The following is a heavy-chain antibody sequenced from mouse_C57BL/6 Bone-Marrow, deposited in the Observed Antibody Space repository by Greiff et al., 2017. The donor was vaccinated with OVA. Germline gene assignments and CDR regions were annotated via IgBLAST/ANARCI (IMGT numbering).Heavy chain of an antibody. CDR2: IDPENGDT. J-gene: IGHJ3*01. CDR1: GFNIKDDY. CDR3: TTPFYYGYDRAWFAY. V-gene: IGHV14-4*01. Sequence: DVKLQESGAELVRPGASVKLSCTASGFNIKDDYMHWVKQRPEQGLEWIGWIDPENGDTEYASKFQGKATITADTSSNTAYLQLSSLTSENTAVYYCTTPFYYGYDRAWFAYWGQGTLVTVSA. D-gene: IGHD2-2*01.